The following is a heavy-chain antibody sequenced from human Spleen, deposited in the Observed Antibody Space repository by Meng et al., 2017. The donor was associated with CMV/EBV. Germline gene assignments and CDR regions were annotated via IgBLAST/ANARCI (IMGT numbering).Heavy chain of an antibody. CDR2: ITWNSATV. CDR1: GFTFKDYA. D-gene: IGHD3-3*01. Sequence: SLKISCAASGFTFKDYAMHWVRQPPGKGQEWVAGITWNSATVDYADSVRGRFTISRDKSKNSLFLQMNSLRAEDTAFYYCAKDHYDFWSGYSSYFFDYWGQGILVTVSS. CDR3: AKDHYDFWSGYSSYFFDY. J-gene: IGHJ4*02. V-gene: IGHV3-9*01.